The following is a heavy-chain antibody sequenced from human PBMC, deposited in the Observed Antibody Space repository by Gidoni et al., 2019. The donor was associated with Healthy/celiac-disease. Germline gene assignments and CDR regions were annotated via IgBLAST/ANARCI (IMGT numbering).Heavy chain of an antibody. J-gene: IGHJ4*02. V-gene: IGHV4-59*08. CDR3: AKAGDGFDY. CDR2: IYYSGST. Sequence: QVQLQESGPGLVKPSETLSLTCPVTGGSISSYYWSWIRQPPGKGLEWIGYIYYSGSTNYNPSLKSRVTISVDTSKNQFSLKLSSVTAADTAVYYCAKAGDGFDYWGQGTLVTVSS. CDR1: GGSISSYY. D-gene: IGHD1-26*01.